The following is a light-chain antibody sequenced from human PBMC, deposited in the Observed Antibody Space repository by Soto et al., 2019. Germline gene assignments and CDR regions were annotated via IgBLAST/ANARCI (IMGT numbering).Light chain of an antibody. Sequence: EIVLTQSPGTLSLSPVERATLSCMASQSVSSNLAWYQQKPGQAPRLLIYGASTRATGIPARFSGSGSGTEFTLTISSLQSEDFAVYYCQQYNNWPPKTFGQGTKVDIK. J-gene: IGKJ1*01. CDR2: GAS. V-gene: IGKV3-15*01. CDR3: QQYNNWPPKT. CDR1: QSVSSN.